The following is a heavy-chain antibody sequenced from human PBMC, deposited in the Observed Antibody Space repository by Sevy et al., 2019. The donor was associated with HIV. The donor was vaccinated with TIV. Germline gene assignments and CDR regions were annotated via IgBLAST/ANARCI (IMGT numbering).Heavy chain of an antibody. CDR2: IWYDGTNR. J-gene: IGHJ4*02. D-gene: IGHD6-19*01. Sequence: GGSLRLSCAASGFSISGYGMHWVRQAPGKGLEWVAVIWYDGTNREYADSVKGRFTISRDNSKNTLYLQMNSLRLEDTAVYYCAREDIRVAGIGYYFHSWGQGTLVTVSS. V-gene: IGHV3-33*01. CDR3: AREDIRVAGIGYYFHS. CDR1: GFSISGYG.